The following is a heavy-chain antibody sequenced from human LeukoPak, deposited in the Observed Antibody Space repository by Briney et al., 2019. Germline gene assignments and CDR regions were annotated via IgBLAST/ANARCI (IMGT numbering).Heavy chain of an antibody. J-gene: IGHJ4*02. CDR3: AKDGYYDILTVYYS. V-gene: IGHV3-30*18. D-gene: IGHD3-9*01. CDR1: GFTFTSYG. Sequence: PGRSLRLSCAASGFTFTSYGMHWVRQAPGKGLEWVAVISYDGSNKYYADSVKGRFTISRDNSKNTLYLQMNSLRAEDTAVYYCAKDGYYDILTVYYSWGQGTLVTVSS. CDR2: ISYDGSNK.